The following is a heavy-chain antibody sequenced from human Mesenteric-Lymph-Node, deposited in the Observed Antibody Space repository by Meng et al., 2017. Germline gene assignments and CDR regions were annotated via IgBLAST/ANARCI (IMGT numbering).Heavy chain of an antibody. CDR1: GFTFSGYY. CDR3: ARDLVNFDSSGGP. Sequence: QGQRVEAGGGVGKPGGSRRLSCAASGFTFSGYYMSWIRQAPGKGLEWVSYINGPGSVIYYADSVKGRFTISRDNAKNSLYLQMNSLRAEDTAVYYCARDLVNFDSSGGPWGQGTLVTVSS. CDR2: INGPGSVI. J-gene: IGHJ5*02. V-gene: IGHV3-11*01. D-gene: IGHD3-22*01.